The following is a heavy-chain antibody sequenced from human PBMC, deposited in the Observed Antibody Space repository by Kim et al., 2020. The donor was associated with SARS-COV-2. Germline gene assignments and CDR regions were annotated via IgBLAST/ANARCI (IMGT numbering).Heavy chain of an antibody. D-gene: IGHD2-15*01. V-gene: IGHV1-46*01. CDR3: ARDSCSGGSCYSFDY. CDR1: GYTFTSYY. Sequence: ASVKVSCKASGYTFTSYYMHWVRQAPGQGLEWMGIINPSGGSTSYAQKFQGRVTMTRDTSTSTVYMELSSLRSEDTAVYYCARDSCSGGSCYSFDYWGQGTLVTVSS. J-gene: IGHJ4*02. CDR2: INPSGGST.